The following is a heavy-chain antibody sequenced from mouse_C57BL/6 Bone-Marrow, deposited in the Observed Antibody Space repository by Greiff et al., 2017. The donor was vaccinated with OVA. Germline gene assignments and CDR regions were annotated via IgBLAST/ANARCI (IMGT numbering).Heavy chain of an antibody. CDR1: GFSLSTFGMG. CDR3: ARSPYDYDPPFAY. D-gene: IGHD2-4*01. CDR2: IWWDDDK. J-gene: IGHJ3*01. Sequence: QVTLKESGPGILQPSQTLSLPCSFSGFSLSTFGMGVGWIRQPSGKGLEWLAHIWWDDDKYYNPALKRRLTISKDTSKNQVFLKIANVDTADTATYYCARSPYDYDPPFAYWGQGTLVTVSA. V-gene: IGHV8-8*01.